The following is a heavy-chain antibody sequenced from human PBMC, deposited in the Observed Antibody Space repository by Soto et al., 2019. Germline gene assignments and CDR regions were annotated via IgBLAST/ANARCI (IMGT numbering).Heavy chain of an antibody. CDR2: IFPGESDT. J-gene: IGHJ6*02. CDR1: GYSFTSYW. D-gene: IGHD6-13*01. V-gene: IGHV5-51*01. CDR3: ARHNSSWIPPNKYYYGMDV. Sequence: GESLKISCKGSGYSFTSYWIGWVRQMPGKGLEWMGIIFPGESDTRYSPSFQGQVTISADKSIRTAYLQWSSLKASDTAMYYCARHNSSWIPPNKYYYGMDVWGQGTTVTVSS.